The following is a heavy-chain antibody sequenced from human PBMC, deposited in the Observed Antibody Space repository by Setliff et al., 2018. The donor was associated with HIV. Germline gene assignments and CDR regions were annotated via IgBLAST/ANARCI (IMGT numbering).Heavy chain of an antibody. V-gene: IGHV1-69*05. CDR1: GGTFSSYA. J-gene: IGHJ4*02. D-gene: IGHD2-2*01. CDR3: ARVYCSTRSCVDEWYFDY. Sequence: SVKVSCKASGGTFSSYATNWVRQVPGQGLEWMGGINPYGGAADFAQRFRDRLAMTTDTSTSTVFLELSSLRSEDTAIYYCARVYCSTRSCVDEWYFDYWGQGTLVTV. CDR2: INPYGGAA.